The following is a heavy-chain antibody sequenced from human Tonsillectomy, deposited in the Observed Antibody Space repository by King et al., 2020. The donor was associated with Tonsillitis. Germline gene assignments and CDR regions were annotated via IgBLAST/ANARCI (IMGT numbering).Heavy chain of an antibody. V-gene: IGHV5-51*01. CDR3: ARPLAFSSGYYNGFDI. Sequence: VQLVESGAEVKKPGESLKISCKGSGYSFTSYWICWVRQMPGKGLDWMGIIYPDDSDTRYSPSFQGQVTLSADKSISTAYLQWSSLKASDTAMYYCARPLAFSSGYYNGFDIWGQGTMVTVSS. J-gene: IGHJ3*02. CDR1: GYSFTSYW. D-gene: IGHD3-22*01. CDR2: IYPDDSDT.